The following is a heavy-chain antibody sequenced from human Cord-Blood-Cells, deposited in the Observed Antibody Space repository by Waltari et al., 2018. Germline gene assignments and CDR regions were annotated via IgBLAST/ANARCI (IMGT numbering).Heavy chain of an antibody. CDR3: ARDRGTGRAFDI. V-gene: IGHV4-59*11. CDR1: GGSISSHY. Sequence: QVQLQESGPGLVKPSETLSLTCTVSGGSISSHYWNWIRQPPGKGLEWIGYIYYSGSTNYNPSLKSRVTISVDTSKNQFSLKLSSVTAADTAVYYCARDRGTGRAFDIWGQGTMVTVSS. J-gene: IGHJ3*02. D-gene: IGHD3-10*01. CDR2: IYYSGST.